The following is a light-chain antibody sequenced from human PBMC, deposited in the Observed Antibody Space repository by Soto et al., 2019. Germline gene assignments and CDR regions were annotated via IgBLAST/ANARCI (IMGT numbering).Light chain of an antibody. Sequence: QSALTQPASVSGSPGQSITISCTGTSSDVGSYNLVSWYQQHPGKAPKLMIYEGTKRPSGVSDRFSGSRSGNTASLTISGLQAEDEAEYYCCSYASSSTYVFRSGTKVPV. CDR3: CSYASSSTYV. CDR2: EGT. CDR1: SSDVGSYNL. J-gene: IGLJ1*01. V-gene: IGLV2-23*01.